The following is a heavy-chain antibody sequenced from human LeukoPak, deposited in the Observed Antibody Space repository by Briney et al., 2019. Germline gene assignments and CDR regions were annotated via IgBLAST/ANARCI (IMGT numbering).Heavy chain of an antibody. V-gene: IGHV3-7*01. Sequence: GGSLRLSCSASGFTFSSYWMSWARQAPGKGLEWVANIKQDGSEKYYVDSVKGRFTISRDNAKNSLYLQMNSLRAEDTAVYYCAREDYGGKEAYWGQGTLVTVSS. CDR1: GFTFSSYW. CDR3: AREDYGGKEAY. D-gene: IGHD4-23*01. J-gene: IGHJ4*02. CDR2: IKQDGSEK.